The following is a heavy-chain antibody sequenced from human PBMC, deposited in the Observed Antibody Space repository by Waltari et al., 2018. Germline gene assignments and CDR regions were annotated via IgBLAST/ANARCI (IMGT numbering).Heavy chain of an antibody. Sequence: EVQLLESGGGLVQPGGSLRLSCAASGFTFSSYAMSWVRQAPGKGLAWVSAISGSGGSTCYADSVKGRFTISRDNSKNTLYLQMNSLRAEDTAVYYCAKVSGSYAAVDYWGQGTLVTVSS. D-gene: IGHD1-26*01. CDR2: ISGSGGST. CDR1: GFTFSSYA. J-gene: IGHJ4*02. V-gene: IGHV3-23*01. CDR3: AKVSGSYAAVDY.